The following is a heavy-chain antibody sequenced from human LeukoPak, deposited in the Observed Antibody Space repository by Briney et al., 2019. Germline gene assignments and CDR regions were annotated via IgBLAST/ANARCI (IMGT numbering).Heavy chain of an antibody. J-gene: IGHJ4*02. Sequence: GESLKISCKGSGYSFTNYWIGWVRQMPGKGLEWMGIVYPSDSETRYSPSFQGQVTISVDKSISTAYLQWSSLKASDTAMYYCGRKISGSYYGLDYWGQGTLVTVSP. CDR2: VYPSDSET. CDR3: GRKISGSYYGLDY. V-gene: IGHV5-51*01. CDR1: GYSFTNYW. D-gene: IGHD1-26*01.